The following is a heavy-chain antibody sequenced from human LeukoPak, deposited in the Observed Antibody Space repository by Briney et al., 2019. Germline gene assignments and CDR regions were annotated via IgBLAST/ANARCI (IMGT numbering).Heavy chain of an antibody. CDR2: IYSDGRT. J-gene: IGHJ3*02. Sequence: GGSLRLSCAASGFAVSTNYMSWVRQAPGKGLEWVSVIYSDGRTYYTDSVKGRFTISRDNSKNTLYLQMNSLRAEDTAVYYCARDSGRFDVFDIWGQGTMVTVSS. CDR1: GFAVSTNY. D-gene: IGHD3-10*01. V-gene: IGHV3-53*01. CDR3: ARDSGRFDVFDI.